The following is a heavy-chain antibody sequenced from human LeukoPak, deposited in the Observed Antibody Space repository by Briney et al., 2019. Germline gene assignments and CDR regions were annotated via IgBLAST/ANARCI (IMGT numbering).Heavy chain of an antibody. J-gene: IGHJ4*02. D-gene: IGHD6-13*01. CDR1: GYTFTSYG. V-gene: IGHV1-18*01. CDR3: ARDDSIAAAGTWFDY. Sequence: GASVTVSFTASGYTFTSYGISWVRQAPGQGLEWMGWISAYKVNTNYAQKLQGRVTMTTDTSTSTAYTELRSLRSDDTAVYYCARDDSIAAAGTWFDYWGQGTLVTVSS. CDR2: ISAYKVNT.